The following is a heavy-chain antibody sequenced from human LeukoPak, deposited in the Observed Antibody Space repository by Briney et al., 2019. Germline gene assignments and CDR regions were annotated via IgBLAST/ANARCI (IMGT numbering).Heavy chain of an antibody. Sequence: GGSLRLSCAASGFTFSSDAMSWVRQAPGKGLEWVSAISGSGGSTYYADSVKGRFTISRDNSKNTLYLQMNSLRAEDTAVYYCAKDPYYDFWSGYRVDNWFDPWGQGTLVTVSS. J-gene: IGHJ5*02. CDR2: ISGSGGST. CDR3: AKDPYYDFWSGYRVDNWFDP. CDR1: GFTFSSDA. V-gene: IGHV3-23*01. D-gene: IGHD3-3*01.